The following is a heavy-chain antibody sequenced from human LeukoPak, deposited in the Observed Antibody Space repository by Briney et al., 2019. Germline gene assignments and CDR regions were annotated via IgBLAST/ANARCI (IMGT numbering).Heavy chain of an antibody. D-gene: IGHD6-13*01. Sequence: GESLKISCKGSGYSFTSYWIGWVRQMPGKGLEWMGIIYPGDSDTRYSPSFQGQVTISADKSISTAYLQWSSLKASDTAMYYCARGGQQQLVKNRFDWFDPWGQGTLVTDSS. CDR2: IYPGDSDT. CDR3: ARGGQQQLVKNRFDWFDP. J-gene: IGHJ5*02. CDR1: GYSFTSYW. V-gene: IGHV5-51*01.